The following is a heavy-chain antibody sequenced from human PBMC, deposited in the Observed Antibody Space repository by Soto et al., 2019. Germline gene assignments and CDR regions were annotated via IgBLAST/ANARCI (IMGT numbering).Heavy chain of an antibody. CDR2: ISAYNGNT. CDR1: GYTFTSYG. Sequence: QVQLVQSGAEVKKPGASVKVSCKASGYTFTSYGISWVRQAPGQGLEWMGWISAYNGNTKYAQKFQGRVTMTTDTATRTAYLELRRRRPDDTAVYYCARDPQIFDYLGQGTLVTVSS. J-gene: IGHJ4*02. V-gene: IGHV1-18*04. CDR3: ARDPQIFDY.